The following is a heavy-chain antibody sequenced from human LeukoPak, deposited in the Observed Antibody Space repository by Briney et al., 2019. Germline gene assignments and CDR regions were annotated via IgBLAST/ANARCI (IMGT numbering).Heavy chain of an antibody. Sequence: GGSLRLSCAASGSTFSGSAMHWVRQAPGKGLEWVGQIGSGAKSYATAYAASVKGRFTISRDDSKNTAYLQMNSLRAEDTAVYYCARAPTPAVRGVHSYYYIDVWGRGTTVTISS. V-gene: IGHV3-73*01. CDR2: IGSGAKSYAT. CDR3: ARAPTPAVRGVHSYYYIDV. D-gene: IGHD3-10*01. J-gene: IGHJ6*03. CDR1: GSTFSGSA.